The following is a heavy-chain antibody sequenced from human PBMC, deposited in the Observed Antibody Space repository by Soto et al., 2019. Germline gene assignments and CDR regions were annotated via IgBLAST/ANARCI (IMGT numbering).Heavy chain of an antibody. CDR3: ARHLDIVATTPGFDY. D-gene: IGHD5-12*01. CDR1: GDSISSSSNN. V-gene: IGHV4-39*01. CDR2: IYYSGTT. J-gene: IGHJ4*02. Sequence: SETLSLTCTVSGDSISSSSNNGDWIRQPPGKGLEWIGSIYYSGTTYYNPSLKSRVTISVDTSKNQFSLNLSSVTAADTAVYYCARHLDIVATTPGFDYWGQGTLVTVSS.